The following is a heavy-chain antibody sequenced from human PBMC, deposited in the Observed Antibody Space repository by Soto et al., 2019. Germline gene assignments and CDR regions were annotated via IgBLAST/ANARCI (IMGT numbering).Heavy chain of an antibody. CDR1: GCTFTSYG. CDR3: ARDRSRSSSGYNGMDV. V-gene: IGHV1-18*04. Sequence: ASVKVSCKASGCTFTSYGISWVRQAPVQGLEWMGWISAYNGNTNYAQKLQGRVTMTTDTSMSTAYMELRSLRSDDAAVYYCARDRSRSSSGYNGMDVWGQGTTVTVSS. D-gene: IGHD6-13*01. J-gene: IGHJ6*02. CDR2: ISAYNGNT.